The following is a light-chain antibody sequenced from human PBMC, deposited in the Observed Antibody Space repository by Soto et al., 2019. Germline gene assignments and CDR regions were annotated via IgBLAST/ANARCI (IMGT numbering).Light chain of an antibody. V-gene: IGKV1-5*01. CDR2: DAS. CDR3: QQYNSYVT. CDR1: QSISSW. J-gene: IGKJ3*01. Sequence: DIQMTQSPSTLSASVGDRVTITCRASQSISSWLAWYQQKPGKAPKLLIYDASSLESGVPSRFSGSGSGTEFTLTISSLQADDFVTYYCQQYNSYVTFGPGTKVDIK.